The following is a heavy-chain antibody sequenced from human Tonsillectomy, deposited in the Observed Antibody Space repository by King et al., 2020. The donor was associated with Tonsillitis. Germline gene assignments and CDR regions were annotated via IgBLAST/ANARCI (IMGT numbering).Heavy chain of an antibody. D-gene: IGHD3-16*01. Sequence: QLQESGPRLVKPSETLSLTCTVSGVSISTYYWSWIRKPPGKGLEWIGYFYDSATTHYSPSLKSRATISLDTAKKQYSLKLTSVTAADTAIYYCASDIHLSRDAFDIWGQGTTVTVSS. V-gene: IGHV4-59*01. CDR2: FYDSATT. J-gene: IGHJ3*02. CDR1: GVSISTYY. CDR3: ASDIHLSRDAFDI.